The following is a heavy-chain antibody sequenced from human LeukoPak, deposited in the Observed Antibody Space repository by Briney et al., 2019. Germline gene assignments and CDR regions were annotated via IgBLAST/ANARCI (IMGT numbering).Heavy chain of an antibody. V-gene: IGHV3-7*01. CDR1: GFTFSTYL. D-gene: IGHD6-6*01. Sequence: PGGSLRLSCAASGFTFSTYLMTWVRQAPGKGLEWVANIKQDGSEKYYVDSVKGRFTISRDNAKSSLYLQMNSLRAEDTAVYYCARDYRSSSGRSIDYWGQGTLVTVSS. CDR2: IKQDGSEK. CDR3: ARDYRSSSGRSIDY. J-gene: IGHJ4*02.